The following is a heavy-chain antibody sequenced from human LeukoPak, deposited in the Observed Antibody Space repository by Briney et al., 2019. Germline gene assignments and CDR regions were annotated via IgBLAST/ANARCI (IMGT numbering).Heavy chain of an antibody. Sequence: ASVKVSCKASGYTFTGYYMHWVRQAPGQGLEWMGWINPNSGGTNYAQKFQGRVTMTRDTSISTAYMELSRLRSDDAAVYYCERENKGYYYGSGSYYYDDYWGQGTLVTVSS. V-gene: IGHV1-2*02. CDR3: ERENKGYYYGSGSYYYDDY. CDR1: GYTFTGYY. J-gene: IGHJ4*02. CDR2: INPNSGGT. D-gene: IGHD3-10*01.